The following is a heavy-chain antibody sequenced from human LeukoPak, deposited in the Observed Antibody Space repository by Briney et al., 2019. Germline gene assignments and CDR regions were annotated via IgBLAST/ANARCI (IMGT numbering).Heavy chain of an antibody. CDR3: AKDRASRPSYYYYYYMDV. CDR1: GFTFSSYA. CDR2: ISGSGGST. J-gene: IGHJ6*03. Sequence: GGSLRLSCAASGFTFSSYAMSWVRQAPGKGLEWVSAISGSGGSTYYADSVKGRFTISRDNSKNTLYLQMNSLRAEDTAVYYCAKDRASRPSYYYYYYMDVWGQGTTVTVSS. V-gene: IGHV3-23*01. D-gene: IGHD6-6*01.